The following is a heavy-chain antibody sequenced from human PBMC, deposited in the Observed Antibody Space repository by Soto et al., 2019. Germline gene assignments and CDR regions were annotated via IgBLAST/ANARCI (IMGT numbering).Heavy chain of an antibody. CDR1: GYTLTELS. CDR2: FDPEDGET. Sequence: ASVKVSCKVSGYTLTELSMHWVRQAPGKGLEWMGGFDPEDGETIYAQKFQGRVTMTEDTSTDTAYMKLSSLRSEDTAVYYCATDRILYDSSGYYPIAEYFQHWGQGTLVTVSS. V-gene: IGHV1-24*01. D-gene: IGHD3-22*01. CDR3: ATDRILYDSSGYYPIAEYFQH. J-gene: IGHJ1*01.